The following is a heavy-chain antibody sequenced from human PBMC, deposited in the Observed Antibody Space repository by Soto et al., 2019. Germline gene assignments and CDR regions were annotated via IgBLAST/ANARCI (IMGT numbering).Heavy chain of an antibody. CDR2: VSAYNGAT. CDR3: ARTCPLGACYKHDLYRYGLDV. CDR1: GYTFSTYG. J-gene: IGHJ6*02. Sequence: QVQLEQSGPEVRKPGASVRVSCKASGYTFSTYGFSWVRQAPGQCLEWMGWVSAYNGATQIQEKLEGRASMTTDRATATGYLEMRRLRTDDTAVYYCARTCPLGACYKHDLYRYGLDVWGQGTTIIVSS. V-gene: IGHV1-18*04. D-gene: IGHD3-10*01.